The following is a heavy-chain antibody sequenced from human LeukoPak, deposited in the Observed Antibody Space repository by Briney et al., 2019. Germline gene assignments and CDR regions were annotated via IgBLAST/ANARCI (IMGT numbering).Heavy chain of an antibody. CDR2: TSGSECST. J-gene: IGHJ4*02. V-gene: IGHV3-23*01. D-gene: IGHD5-18*01. CDR3: AKDLGDSYGREIFDY. CDR1: GFTLSSYA. Sequence: PGGSLRLSCVASGFTLSSYAMRWVRQAPGRGREWVSLTSGSECSTYYAHSVKGRFTISTENSKNTLYLQMNSLRAEDTAVYYCAKDLGDSYGREIFDYRGQGTLVTVSS.